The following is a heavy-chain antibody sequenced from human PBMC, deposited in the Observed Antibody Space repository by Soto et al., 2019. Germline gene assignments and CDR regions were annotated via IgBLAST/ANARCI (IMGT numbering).Heavy chain of an antibody. CDR1: GGSISSYY. V-gene: IGHV4-59*01. CDR3: ATGPVTHDAFDI. D-gene: IGHD4-17*01. CDR2: IYYSGST. J-gene: IGHJ3*02. Sequence: SETLSLTSTVSGGSISSYYWSWIRQPPGKGLEWIGYIYYSGSTNYNPSLKSRVTISVDTSKNQFSLKLSSVTAADTAVYYCATGPVTHDAFDIWGQGTMVTVSS.